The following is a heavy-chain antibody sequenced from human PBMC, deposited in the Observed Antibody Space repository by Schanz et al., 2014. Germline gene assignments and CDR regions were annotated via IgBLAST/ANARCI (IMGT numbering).Heavy chain of an antibody. CDR2: IYYSGST. Sequence: QLQLQESGPGLVKPSETLSLTCTVSGGSISSSTYYWGWIRQPPGKGLEWIGIIYYSGSTYYNTSRKSRATISVDASKNQFFLKLSSVTAADTAVYYCAKTSVLYPWGYFDYWGQGTLVTVSS. V-gene: IGHV4-39*01. CDR1: GGSISSSTYY. D-gene: IGHD2-8*01. CDR3: AKTSVLYPWGYFDY. J-gene: IGHJ4*02.